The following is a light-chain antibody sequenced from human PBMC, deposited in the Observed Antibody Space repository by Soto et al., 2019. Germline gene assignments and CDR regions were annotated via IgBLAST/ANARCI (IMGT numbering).Light chain of an antibody. CDR2: DAS. CDR1: QSVSNF. J-gene: IGKJ4*01. CDR3: QQRSDWPPLS. V-gene: IGKV3-11*01. Sequence: EIVLTQSPATLSLSPGQRATLSCRASQSVSNFLAWYQQKPGQAPRLLIYDASNRATGIPARFSGSGSGTDFTLTISSLEPEDFARYYCQQRSDWPPLSFGGGTKVDI.